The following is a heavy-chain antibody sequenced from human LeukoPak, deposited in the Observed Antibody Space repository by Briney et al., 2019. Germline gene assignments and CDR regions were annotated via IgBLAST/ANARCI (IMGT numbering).Heavy chain of an antibody. CDR1: GFTIGTAW. CDR3: IAHFPYFYGFDV. V-gene: IGHV3-15*01. Sequence: GGSLRLSCVSSGFTIGTAWMSWVRQAPGKGLEWLGHIKSEGEGATTDYAAPAKGRFAISRDDSKNMIYLQMSSLKIDDTAIYYCIAHFPYFYGFDVWGKGATVTVSS. D-gene: IGHD3-3*02. CDR2: IKSEGEGATT. J-gene: IGHJ6*04.